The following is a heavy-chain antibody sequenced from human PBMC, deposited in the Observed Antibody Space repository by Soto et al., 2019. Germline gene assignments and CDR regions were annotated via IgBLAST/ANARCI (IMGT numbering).Heavy chain of an antibody. CDR1: GGSISSYY. V-gene: IGHV4-59*01. CDR2: IYYSAST. J-gene: IGHJ6*02. Sequence: XXTLSLPCTVSGGSISSYYWSWIPQPPGKGLEWIGYIYYSASTNYNPSLKSRVTISVDTSKNQFSLKLSSVTAADTAVYYCARATVYYDSPYYYGMDVWGQGTTVTVSS. CDR3: ARATVYYDSPYYYGMDV. D-gene: IGHD3-22*01.